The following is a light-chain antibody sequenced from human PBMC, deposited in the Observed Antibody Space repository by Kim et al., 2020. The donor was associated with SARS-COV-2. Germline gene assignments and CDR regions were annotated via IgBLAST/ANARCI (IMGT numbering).Light chain of an antibody. Sequence: ELTQPPSASVSPGQRVDISCSGSSSNIGINALNRYQLFPGPGPKLLIYDNDRRPSGAPDRISGSKSGTAVSLALSGRLTEDEDDYYCGTWDDSLDAWVFGGGTQLTVL. J-gene: IGLJ3*02. CDR2: DND. CDR3: GTWDDSLDAWV. CDR1: SSNIGINA. V-gene: IGLV1-44*01.